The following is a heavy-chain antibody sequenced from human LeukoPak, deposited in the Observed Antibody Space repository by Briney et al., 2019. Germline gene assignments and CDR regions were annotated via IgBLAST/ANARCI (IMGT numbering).Heavy chain of an antibody. CDR3: ARDLHIGSSGYYAWYYYYGMDV. CDR1: GYTFINYD. J-gene: IGHJ6*02. Sequence: ASVKDSCKASGYTFINYDINWVRQATGQGLEWMGWMNPNNGHTGYAQEFQGRVTMTSSTSTSTAYMELSSLRSDDTAVYYCARDLHIGSSGYYAWYYYYGMDVWGQGTTVTVSS. V-gene: IGHV1-8*01. CDR2: MNPNNGHT. D-gene: IGHD3-22*01.